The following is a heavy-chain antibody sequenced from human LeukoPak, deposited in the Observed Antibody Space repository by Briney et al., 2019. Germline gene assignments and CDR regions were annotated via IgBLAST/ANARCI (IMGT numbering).Heavy chain of an antibody. Sequence: GESLKISCKGSGYSFTSYWIGWVRQTPGKGLEWMGIIYPGDSDTRYSPSFQGQVTISADKSISTAYLQWSSLKASDTAMYYCARIKTYYYDSSGYYDRYYMDVWGKGTTVTVSS. V-gene: IGHV5-51*01. D-gene: IGHD3-22*01. CDR2: IYPGDSDT. CDR3: ARIKTYYYDSSGYYDRYYMDV. CDR1: GYSFTSYW. J-gene: IGHJ6*03.